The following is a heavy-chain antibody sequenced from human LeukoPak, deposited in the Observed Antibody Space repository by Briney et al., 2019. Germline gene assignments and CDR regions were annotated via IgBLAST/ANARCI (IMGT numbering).Heavy chain of an antibody. J-gene: IGHJ4*02. D-gene: IGHD6-19*01. CDR2: VYYSGST. CDR3: ARETSLAGFASGLGFNY. V-gene: IGHV4-39*07. Sequence: SETLSLTCAVSGGSISSSIYYWGWIRQPPGKGLEWIGSVYYSGSTYCNPSLKSRVTMSIDTSKNHFSLKLTSVTAADTATYYCARETSLAGFASGLGFNYWGQGILVTVSS. CDR1: GGSISSSIYY.